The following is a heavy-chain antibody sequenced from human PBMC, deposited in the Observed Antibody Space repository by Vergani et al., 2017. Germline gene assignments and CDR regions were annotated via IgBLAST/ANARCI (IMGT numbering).Heavy chain of an antibody. CDR2: ISGSGDST. CDR1: GFTFSSYA. J-gene: IGHJ4*02. Sequence: EVQLLESGGGLVQPGGSLRLSCAASGFTFSSYAMSWVRQAPGKGLEWVSAISGSGDSTYYADSVKGRFTISRDNSKNTLYLQMNSLRAEDTAVYYCARGGGHYDFWSGHVHRYCFDEWGQGSLVTVSS. D-gene: IGHD3-3*01. CDR3: ARGGGHYDFWSGHVHRYCFDE. V-gene: IGHV3-23*01.